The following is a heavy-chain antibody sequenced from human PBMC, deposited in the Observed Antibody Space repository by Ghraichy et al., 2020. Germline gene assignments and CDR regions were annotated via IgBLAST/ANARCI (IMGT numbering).Heavy chain of an antibody. D-gene: IGHD3-22*01. J-gene: IGHJ4*02. CDR1: GYTFTNYG. V-gene: IGHV1-18*04. Sequence: ASVKVSCKASGYTFTNYGISWVRQAPGQGLAWMGWISAYNGNTNYAQKFQGRVTMTTDTSTSTAYMELRSLRSDDTAVYYCARDTIYYDSSGYSDYWGQGTLVTVSS. CDR3: ARDTIYYDSSGYSDY. CDR2: ISAYNGNT.